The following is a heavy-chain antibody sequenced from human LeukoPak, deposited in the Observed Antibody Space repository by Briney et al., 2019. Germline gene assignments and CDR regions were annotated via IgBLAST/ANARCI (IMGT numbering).Heavy chain of an antibody. CDR3: ARELRYCSGGSCFSYGMDV. D-gene: IGHD2-15*01. J-gene: IGHJ6*02. V-gene: IGHV3-30-3*01. Sequence: GGSLRLSCAASGFTFSSYAMHWVRQAPGKGLEWVAVISYDGSNKYYADSVKGRFTISRDNSKNTLYLQMNSLRAEDTAVYYRARELRYCSGGSCFSYGMDVWGQGTTVTVSS. CDR2: ISYDGSNK. CDR1: GFTFSSYA.